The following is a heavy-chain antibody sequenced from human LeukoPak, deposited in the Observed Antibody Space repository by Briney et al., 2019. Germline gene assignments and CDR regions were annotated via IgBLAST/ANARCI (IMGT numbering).Heavy chain of an antibody. CDR3: ARTYSGYDSFDY. CDR2: ISGSTGYT. CDR1: GFTFSDYY. Sequence: SGGSLRLSCAASGFTFSDYYMSWIRQAPGKGLEWVSYISGSTGYTNYADSVKGRFTISRDNAKNSLFPHMNSLRAEDTAAYYCARTYSGYDSFDYWGQGTLVTVSS. V-gene: IGHV3-11*03. D-gene: IGHD5-12*01. J-gene: IGHJ4*02.